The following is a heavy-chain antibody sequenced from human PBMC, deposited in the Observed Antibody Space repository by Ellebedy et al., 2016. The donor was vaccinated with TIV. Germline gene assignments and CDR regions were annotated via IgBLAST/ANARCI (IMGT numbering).Heavy chain of an antibody. J-gene: IGHJ6*02. CDR3: ASADIVVVPAAIELRMDV. D-gene: IGHD2-2*02. CDR1: GYSFTSYW. Sequence: GESLKISXKGSGYSFTSYWIGWVRQMPGKGLEWMGIIYPGDSDTNYSPSFQGHVTISADKSISTAYLQWSSLKASDTAMYYCASADIVVVPAAIELRMDVWGQGTTVTVSS. CDR2: IYPGDSDT. V-gene: IGHV5-51*01.